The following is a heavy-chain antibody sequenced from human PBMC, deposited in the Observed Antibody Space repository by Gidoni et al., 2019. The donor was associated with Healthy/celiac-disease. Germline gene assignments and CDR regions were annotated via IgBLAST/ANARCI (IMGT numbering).Heavy chain of an antibody. V-gene: IGHV4-34*01. D-gene: IGHD6-19*01. J-gene: IGHJ3*02. Sequence: QVQLQQWGAGLLKPPETLSLTCDVYGGSFSGYYWSWTRQPPGKWLEWLGEINHSGSTNYNPSLKSRVTISVDTSKNQFSLKLSSVTAAYTAVYYCARGYSSGWSLDAFDIWGQGTIVTVSS. CDR3: ARGYSSGWSLDAFDI. CDR1: GGSFSGYY. CDR2: INHSGST.